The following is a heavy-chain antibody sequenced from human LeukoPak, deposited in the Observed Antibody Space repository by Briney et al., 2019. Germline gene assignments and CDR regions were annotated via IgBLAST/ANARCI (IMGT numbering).Heavy chain of an antibody. CDR3: TTDFYYDSSGYYYPRYFDY. D-gene: IGHD3-22*01. Sequence: GGSLRLSCAASGFTFSNAWMSWVRQAPGKGLEWVGRIKSKTDGGTTDYAAPAKGRFTISRDDSKNTLYLQMNSLKTEDTAVYYCTTDFYYDSSGYYYPRYFDYWGQGTLVTASS. CDR2: IKSKTDGGTT. V-gene: IGHV3-15*01. J-gene: IGHJ4*02. CDR1: GFTFSNAW.